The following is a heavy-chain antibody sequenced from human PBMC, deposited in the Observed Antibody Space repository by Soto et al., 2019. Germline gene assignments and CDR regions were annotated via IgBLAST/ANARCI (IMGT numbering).Heavy chain of an antibody. CDR2: ISGSGGST. V-gene: IGHV3-23*01. CDR3: AKWFASSNYYYYGMDV. Sequence: GGSLRLSCAASGFTFSSYAMSWVRQAPGKGLEWVSAISGSGGSTYYADSVKGRFTISRDNSKNTLYLQMNSLRAEDTAVYYCAKWFASSNYYYYGMDVWGQGTTVTVSS. CDR1: GFTFSSYA. D-gene: IGHD3-10*01. J-gene: IGHJ6*02.